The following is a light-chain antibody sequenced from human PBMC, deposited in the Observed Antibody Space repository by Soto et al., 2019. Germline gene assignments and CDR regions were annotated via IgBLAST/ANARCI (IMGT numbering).Light chain of an antibody. CDR2: DVS. Sequence: QSALTQPASVSGSPGQSITISCTGTSSDVGAYNYVSWYQQEPGKAPKLMIHDVSNRPSGVSNRFSGSKSGNTASLTISGLQAEDEADYYCRSYTSSDTNGFGTGTKVTVL. J-gene: IGLJ1*01. CDR3: RSYTSSDTNG. V-gene: IGLV2-14*03. CDR1: SSDVGAYNY.